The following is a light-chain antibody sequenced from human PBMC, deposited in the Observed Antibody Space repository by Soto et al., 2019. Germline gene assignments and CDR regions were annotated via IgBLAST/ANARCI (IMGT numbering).Light chain of an antibody. CDR2: AAS. V-gene: IGKV1-39*01. J-gene: IGKJ4*01. CDR3: QQYYSYPFT. CDR1: QSISSY. Sequence: DIQMTQSPSSLSASVGDRVTITCRASQSISSYLNWYQQKPGKAPKLLIYAASTLQSGVPSRFSGSGSGTDFTLTISCLQSEDFATYYCQQYYSYPFTFGGGTKVDI.